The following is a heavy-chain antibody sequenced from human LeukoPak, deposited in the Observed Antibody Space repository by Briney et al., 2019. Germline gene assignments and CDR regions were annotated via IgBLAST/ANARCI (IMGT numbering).Heavy chain of an antibody. Sequence: GASVKVSCKASGGTFSSYAISWVRQAPGQGLEWMGRIIPILDISNYAQKFQGRVTITADKSTSTAYMELSSLRSEDTAVYYCARDNSGYEILGPFEYWGQGTLVTVSS. CDR1: GGTFSSYA. V-gene: IGHV1-69*04. D-gene: IGHD5-12*01. CDR3: ARDNSGYEILGPFEY. J-gene: IGHJ4*02. CDR2: IIPILDIS.